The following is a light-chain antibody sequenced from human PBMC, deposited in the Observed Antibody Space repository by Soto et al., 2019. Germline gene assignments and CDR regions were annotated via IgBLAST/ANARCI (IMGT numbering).Light chain of an antibody. V-gene: IGKV3-11*01. Sequence: EIVLTQSPATLSVSPGERATLSCRASQSVSSYLAWYQQKPGQAPRLLIYDASSRATGIPARFSGSGSGTDFTLTISSLEPEDFAVYYCQQRYTPLTFGGRTKVEIK. CDR1: QSVSSY. CDR2: DAS. J-gene: IGKJ4*01. CDR3: QQRYTPLT.